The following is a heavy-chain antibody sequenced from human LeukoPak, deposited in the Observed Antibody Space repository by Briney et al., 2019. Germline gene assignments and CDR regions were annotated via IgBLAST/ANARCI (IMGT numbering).Heavy chain of an antibody. D-gene: IGHD1-1*01. J-gene: IGHJ4*02. CDR2: INPNSGGT. V-gene: IGHV1-2*02. CDR3: ARSNNWYVYYFDH. Sequence: ASVKVSCKASGYTFTGYYMHWVRQAPGQGLEWMGWINPNSGGTNYAQKFQGRVTMTRDTSISTAYMELSRLRSDDTAVYYCARSNNWYVYYFDHWGLGTLVTVSS. CDR1: GYTFTGYY.